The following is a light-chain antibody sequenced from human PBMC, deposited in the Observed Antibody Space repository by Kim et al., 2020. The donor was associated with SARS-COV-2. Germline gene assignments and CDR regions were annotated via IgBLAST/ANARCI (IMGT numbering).Light chain of an antibody. J-gene: IGLJ2*01. V-gene: IGLV1-40*01. CDR3: QSYDSSLSGPV. CDR1: SSNIGAGYD. CDR2: GKS. Sequence: RVTISCPGSSSNIGAGYDLHWYQQLPGTAPKLLFYGKSNRPSGVPDRFSGSKSGTSASLAITGLQAEDEADYYCQSYDSSLSGPVFGGGTQLTVL.